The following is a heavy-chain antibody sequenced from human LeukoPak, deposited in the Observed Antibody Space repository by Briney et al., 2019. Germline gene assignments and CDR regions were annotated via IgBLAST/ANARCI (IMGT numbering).Heavy chain of an antibody. CDR3: AKRISLRGYSYGCDY. Sequence: GGSLRLSWAASGFTFSSYAMSWVRQAPGKGLEWVSAISGSGGSTYYADSVKGRFTISRDNSKNTLYLQMNSLSAEDTAVYYCAKRISLRGYSYGCDYWGQGTLVTVSS. J-gene: IGHJ4*02. CDR2: ISGSGGST. V-gene: IGHV3-23*01. CDR1: GFTFSSYA. D-gene: IGHD5-18*01.